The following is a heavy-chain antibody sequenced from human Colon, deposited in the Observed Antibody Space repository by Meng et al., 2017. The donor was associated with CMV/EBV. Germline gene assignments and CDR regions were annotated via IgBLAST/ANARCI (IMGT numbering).Heavy chain of an antibody. CDR3: AKDHCSTTTCYFDV. CDR2: IRYDGSNK. CDR1: GFTFSSYG. D-gene: IGHD1-1*01. J-gene: IGHJ4*02. Sequence: GESLKISCAASGFTFSSYGMHWVRQAPGKGLEWVAFIRYDGSNKYYADSVKGRFTISRDNSKNTLYLQMNSLRAEDTAVYYCAKDHCSTTTCYFDVWGQGTLVTVSS. V-gene: IGHV3-30*02.